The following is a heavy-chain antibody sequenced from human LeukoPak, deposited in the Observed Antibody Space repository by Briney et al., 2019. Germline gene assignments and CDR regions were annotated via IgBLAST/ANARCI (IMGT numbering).Heavy chain of an antibody. J-gene: IGHJ6*02. V-gene: IGHV4-4*07. Sequence: SETLSLTCSVSGGSISSYFWSWIRQPAGKGLEWIGRIYPSGNTNYNPSLKSRVTMSVDTSKNQFSLELTSVAAADTAIYYCARDVGSSGGYYGMDLWGQGTTVTVSS. CDR3: ARDVGSSGGYYGMDL. CDR2: IYPSGNT. D-gene: IGHD6-6*01. CDR1: GGSISSYF.